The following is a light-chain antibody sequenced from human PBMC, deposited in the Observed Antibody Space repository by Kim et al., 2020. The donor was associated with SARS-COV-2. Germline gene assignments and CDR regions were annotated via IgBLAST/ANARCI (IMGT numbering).Light chain of an antibody. J-gene: IGKJ4*01. Sequence: SATVGDRVTITCRASHDINIFLSWFQQKPGEAPKLLISDASSLETGLPSRFSGSGSGTYFTFTISSLQPGDLATYYCQQFDTLPLTFGGGTKLEI. CDR3: QQFDTLPLT. CDR1: HDINIF. CDR2: DAS. V-gene: IGKV1-33*01.